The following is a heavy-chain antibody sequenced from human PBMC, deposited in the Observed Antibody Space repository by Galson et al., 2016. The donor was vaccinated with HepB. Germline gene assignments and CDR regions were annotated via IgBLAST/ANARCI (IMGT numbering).Heavy chain of an antibody. CDR1: GDTFSRYG. D-gene: IGHD5-12*01. Sequence: SVKVSCKASGDTFSRYGIGWVRQAPGRGPEWMGGIIPFSGTANYAQNFEDRVTINADKSTSTAYMELSSLRYEDTAVYYCARVRVDYFDYWGQGTRVTVSS. J-gene: IGHJ4*02. CDR3: ARVRVDYFDY. CDR2: IIPFSGTA. V-gene: IGHV1-69*06.